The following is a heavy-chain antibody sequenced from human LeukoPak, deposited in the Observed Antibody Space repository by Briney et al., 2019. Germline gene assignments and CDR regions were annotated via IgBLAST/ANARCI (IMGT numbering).Heavy chain of an antibody. CDR3: AKGGIPYYDFWSGYYYYMDV. D-gene: IGHD3-3*01. CDR1: GYIFIDHY. J-gene: IGHJ6*03. V-gene: IGHV1-18*04. CDR2: ISAYNGNT. Sequence: ASVKVSCKASGYIFIDHYMHWVRQAPGQGLEWMGWISAYNGNTNYAQKLQGRVTMTTDTSTSTAYMELSSLRSEDTAVFYCAKGGIPYYDFWSGYYYYMDVWGKGTTVTVSS.